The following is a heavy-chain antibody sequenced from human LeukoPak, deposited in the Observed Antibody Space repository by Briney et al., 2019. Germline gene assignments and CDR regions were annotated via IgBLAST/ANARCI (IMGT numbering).Heavy chain of an antibody. Sequence: GGSLRLSCTVSGFTFNNYAMSWVRQAPGKGLEWVSGISGSGSNTHYADSVKGRFTISRDNSKNTIFLQMNSLIDEDTGVYYCARHNNGNLQPFDYWGQGTLVTVSS. CDR1: GFTFNNYA. CDR2: ISGSGSNT. J-gene: IGHJ4*02. V-gene: IGHV3-23*01. D-gene: IGHD2-8*01. CDR3: ARHNNGNLQPFDY.